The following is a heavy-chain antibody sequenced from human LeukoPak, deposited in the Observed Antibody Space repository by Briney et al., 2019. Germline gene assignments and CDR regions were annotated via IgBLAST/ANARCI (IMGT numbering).Heavy chain of an antibody. J-gene: IGHJ4*02. D-gene: IGHD3-3*01. V-gene: IGHV3-7*03. CDR1: GFTFSNYW. CDR3: ARGFSIDY. Sequence: PGGSLRLSCVASGFTFSNYWMSWVRQAPGKGLQWVASMKEDGSQKHYVDSVKGRFTISRDNAKNSLFLQMNSLGIEDTAVYYCARGFSIDYWGQGSLVTVSS. CDR2: MKEDGSQK.